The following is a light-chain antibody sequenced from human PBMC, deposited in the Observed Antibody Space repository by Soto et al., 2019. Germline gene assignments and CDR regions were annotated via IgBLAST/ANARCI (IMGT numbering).Light chain of an antibody. CDR2: DNN. CDR1: SSNIGNNY. V-gene: IGLV1-51*01. CDR3: GTWDSRLTAGRV. J-gene: IGLJ3*02. Sequence: QSVLTQPPSVSAAPGQKVTISCSGSSSNIGNNYVSWYQQLPGTAPKLLIYDNNKRPSGIPDRFSGSKSGTSATLGITGLQTGDEADYYCGTWDSRLTAGRVFGGGTQLTV.